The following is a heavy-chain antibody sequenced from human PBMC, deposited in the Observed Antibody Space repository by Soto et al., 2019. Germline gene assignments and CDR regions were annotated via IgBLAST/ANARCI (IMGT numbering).Heavy chain of an antibody. CDR2: IYYSGST. V-gene: IGHV4-59*08. CDR1: GGSMSSYY. CDR3: ARHAGGLGAFDI. J-gene: IGHJ3*02. D-gene: IGHD3-16*01. Sequence: SXTLSLTCTVSGGSMSSYYWSWIRQPPGKGLEWIGYIYYSGSTNYNPSLKSRVTISVDTSKNQFSLKLSSVTAADTAVYYCARHAGGLGAFDIWGQGTMVTVSS.